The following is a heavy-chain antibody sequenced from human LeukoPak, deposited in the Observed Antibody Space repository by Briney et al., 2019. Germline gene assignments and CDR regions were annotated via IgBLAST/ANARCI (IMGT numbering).Heavy chain of an antibody. CDR1: GGSISSYY. J-gene: IGHJ3*02. Sequence: SETLSLTCTVSGGSISSYYWSWIRQPPGKGLEWIGYIYYSGSTNYNPSLKSRVTISVYTSKNQFSLKLSSVTAADTAVYYCARDEGASDAFDIWGQGTMVTVSS. CDR2: IYYSGST. V-gene: IGHV4-59*01. CDR3: ARDEGASDAFDI.